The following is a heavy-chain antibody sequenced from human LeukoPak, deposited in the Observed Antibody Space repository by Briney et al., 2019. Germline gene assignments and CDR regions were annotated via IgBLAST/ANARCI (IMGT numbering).Heavy chain of an antibody. CDR2: IYYSGST. Sequence: SETLSLTCTVSGGSISSYYWSWIRQPPGKGLEWIGYIYYSGSTNYNPSLKSRVTISVDTSKNQFSLKLSSVTAADTAVYYCARAIAARPPHTYYYHGMDVWGQGTTVTVSS. D-gene: IGHD6-6*01. V-gene: IGHV4-59*01. J-gene: IGHJ6*02. CDR1: GGSISSYY. CDR3: ARAIAARPPHTYYYHGMDV.